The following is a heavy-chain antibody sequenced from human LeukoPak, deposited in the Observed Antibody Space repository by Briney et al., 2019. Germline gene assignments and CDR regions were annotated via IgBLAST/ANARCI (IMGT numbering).Heavy chain of an antibody. CDR2: IYYSGCT. V-gene: IGHV4-59*01. J-gene: IGHJ1*01. Sequence: SETLSLTCAVSGGSISSYYWNWIRQPPGKGLEWIGYIYYSGCTNYNPSLKSRVTISVDTSKNQFSLKLSSVTAADTAVYYCARGGWYPESFQHWGQGALVTVSS. D-gene: IGHD6-19*01. CDR1: GGSISSYY. CDR3: ARGGWYPESFQH.